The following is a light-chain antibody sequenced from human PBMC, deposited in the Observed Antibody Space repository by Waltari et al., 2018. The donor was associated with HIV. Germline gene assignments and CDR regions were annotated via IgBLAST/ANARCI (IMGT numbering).Light chain of an antibody. CDR1: SSDVGGYND. Sequence: QSALTQPASVSGSPGQSTTISCTGTSSDVGGYNDVSWYQQHPGKAPKLMLYDVSNRPSGVSNRFSGSKSGNTASLTISGLQAEDEADYYCSSYTSSSTYVFGTGTKVTVL. J-gene: IGLJ1*01. CDR3: SSYTSSSTYV. CDR2: DVS. V-gene: IGLV2-14*03.